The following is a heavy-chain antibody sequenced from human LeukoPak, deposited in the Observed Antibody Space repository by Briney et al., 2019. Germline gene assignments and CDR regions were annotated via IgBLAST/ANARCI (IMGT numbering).Heavy chain of an antibody. CDR1: GGSISSGGYT. Sequence: SETLSLTCAVSGGSISSGGYTWSWIPQPPGKDLVWFGYIYHSGSTYYNPSLKSRVTISVDRSKNQFSLKLSSVTAADTAVYYCARADYYDSSGYGTWFDPWGQGTLVTVSS. CDR2: IYHSGST. V-gene: IGHV4-30-2*01. CDR3: ARADYYDSSGYGTWFDP. J-gene: IGHJ5*02. D-gene: IGHD3-22*01.